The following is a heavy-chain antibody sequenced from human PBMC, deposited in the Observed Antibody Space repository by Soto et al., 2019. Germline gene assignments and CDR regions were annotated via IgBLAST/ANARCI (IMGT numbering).Heavy chain of an antibody. D-gene: IGHD6-19*01. CDR3: ARLSGWYGGDY. V-gene: IGHV4-34*01. CDR2: INHSGST. Sequence: QVQLQQWGAGLLKPSETLSLTCAVYGGSFSGYYWSWIRQPPGKGLEWIGEINHSGSTNYNPSLKRRVTISVDTSKNQFSLKLSSVTAADTAVYYCARLSGWYGGDYWGQGTLVTVSS. J-gene: IGHJ4*02. CDR1: GGSFSGYY.